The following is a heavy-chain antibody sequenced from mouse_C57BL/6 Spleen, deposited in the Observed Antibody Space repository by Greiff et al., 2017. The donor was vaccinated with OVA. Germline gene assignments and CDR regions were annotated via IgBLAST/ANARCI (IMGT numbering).Heavy chain of an antibody. CDR3: ARDGNYDFDY. Sequence: VQLQQSGAELVKPGASVKLSCTASGFNIKDYYMHWVKQRTEQGLEWIGRIDPEDGETKYAPKFPGKATITADTSSNTAYLQLSSLTSEDTAVYYCARDGNYDFDYWGQGTTLTVSS. V-gene: IGHV14-2*01. J-gene: IGHJ2*01. CDR2: IDPEDGET. D-gene: IGHD2-1*01. CDR1: GFNIKDYY.